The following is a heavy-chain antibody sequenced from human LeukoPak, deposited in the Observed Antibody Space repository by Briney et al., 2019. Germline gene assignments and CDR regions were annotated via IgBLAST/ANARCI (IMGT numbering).Heavy chain of an antibody. J-gene: IGHJ5*02. Sequence: PGGSLRLSCAASGFIFSSYDIHWVRQATGKGLEWVSAIHSPGDTHYAGSVKGRFTISRDNSKNTLYLQMNSLRAEDTAVYYCARDGGIAAAERRWFDPWGQGTLVTVSS. CDR1: GFIFSSYD. CDR2: IHSPGDT. D-gene: IGHD6-13*01. V-gene: IGHV3-13*01. CDR3: ARDGGIAAAERRWFDP.